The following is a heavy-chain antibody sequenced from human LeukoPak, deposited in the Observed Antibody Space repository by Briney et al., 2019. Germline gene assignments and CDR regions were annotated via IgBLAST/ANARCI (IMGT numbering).Heavy chain of an antibody. Sequence: ASVTVSCKASGGTFSSYAISWVRQAPGQGLEWMGGIIPIFGTANYAQKFQGRVTITADESTSTAYMELSSLRSEDTAVYYCARGSPYYDSSGYYLDGLDYWGQGTLVTVSS. V-gene: IGHV1-69*01. CDR3: ARGSPYYDSSGYYLDGLDY. CDR1: GGTFSSYA. J-gene: IGHJ4*02. CDR2: IIPIFGTA. D-gene: IGHD3-22*01.